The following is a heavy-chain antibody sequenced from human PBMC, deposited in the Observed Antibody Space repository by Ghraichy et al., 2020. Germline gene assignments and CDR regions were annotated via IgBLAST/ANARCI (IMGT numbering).Heavy chain of an antibody. CDR1: SGSVNSPGYY. V-gene: IGHV4-31*03. D-gene: IGHD3-22*01. CDR3: AGGPYYDDS. J-gene: IGHJ4*02. Sequence: SETLSLTCTVSSGSVNSPGYYWNWIRQHPGKGLEWVGSIYYNVNTYVSPSLKTRLTISIDKYKNQFSLNLISVTAADTAVYFCAGGPYYDDSWGQGILVGVSS. CDR2: IYYNVNT.